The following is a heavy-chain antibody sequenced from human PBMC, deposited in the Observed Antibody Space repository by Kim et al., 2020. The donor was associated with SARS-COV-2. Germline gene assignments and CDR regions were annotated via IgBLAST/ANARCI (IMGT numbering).Heavy chain of an antibody. CDR1: GFTFTSYW. Sequence: GGSLRLSCAASGFTFTSYWMHWVRQTPGKGLVWVARINSDGSNTDYAGSVKGRFTISRDNAKNTLYLQMNTLRAEDTAVYYCARGGPVGDGNHFDSDYWGQRTLVSVSS. CDR3: ARGGPVGDGNHFDSDY. D-gene: IGHD2-21*01. CDR2: INSDGSNT. J-gene: IGHJ4*02. V-gene: IGHV3-74*01.